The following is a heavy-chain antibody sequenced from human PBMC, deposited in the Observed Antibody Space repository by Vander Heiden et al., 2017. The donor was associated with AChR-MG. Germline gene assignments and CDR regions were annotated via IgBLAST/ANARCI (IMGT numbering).Heavy chain of an antibody. D-gene: IGHD2-21*01. J-gene: IGHJ4*02. V-gene: IGHV3-23*01. CDR1: GFTFSSYA. CDR3: ARDRAFPGWGSDY. Sequence: EVQLLESGGGLVQPGGSLRLSCAASGFTFSSYAMGWVRQARGKGLEWVSAISGSGGSTYYADSVKGRFTISRDNPKNTLYLQMNSRRAEDTAVYYCARDRAFPGWGSDYWGQGTLVTVSS. CDR2: ISGSGGST.